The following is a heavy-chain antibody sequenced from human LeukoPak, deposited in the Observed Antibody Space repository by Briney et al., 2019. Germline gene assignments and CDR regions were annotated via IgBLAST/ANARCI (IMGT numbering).Heavy chain of an antibody. J-gene: IGHJ3*02. CDR1: GDSITNYY. Sequence: SETLSLTCTVSGDSITNYYWTWIRQSPGKGLEWLGYIYYTGTTNYNPSLETRVTISVDPSRNQFSLRLSSVTAADTAVYYCARFARASAGNDAFDIWGQGTMVTVSS. D-gene: IGHD6-13*01. CDR2: IYYTGTT. V-gene: IGHV4-59*12. CDR3: ARFARASAGNDAFDI.